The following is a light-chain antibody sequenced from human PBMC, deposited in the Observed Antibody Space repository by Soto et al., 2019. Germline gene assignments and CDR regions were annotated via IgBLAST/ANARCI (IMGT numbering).Light chain of an antibody. CDR3: SSYTSSSTLNWV. J-gene: IGLJ3*02. CDR2: EVS. Sequence: ALTQPASVSGSPGQSITISCTGTSSDVGGYNYVSWYQQHPGKAPKLMIYEVSNRPSGVSNRFSGSKSGNTASLTISGLQAEDEADYYCSSYTSSSTLNWVFGGGTKLTVL. CDR1: SSDVGGYNY. V-gene: IGLV2-14*01.